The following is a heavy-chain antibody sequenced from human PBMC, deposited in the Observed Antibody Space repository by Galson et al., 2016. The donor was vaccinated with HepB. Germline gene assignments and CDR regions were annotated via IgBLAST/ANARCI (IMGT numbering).Heavy chain of an antibody. CDR3: ARHGVGVPADKHHYYGLDV. J-gene: IGHJ6*02. CDR2: IYCGDSES. D-gene: IGHD2-2*01. Sequence: QSGAEVKKPGESLRISCKGSGSTFTSYWLAWVRQMPGRGLEWMGIIYCGDSESRYSPSFQGQVTMSVDKSISTAYLQWRSLRSSDTAMYYCARHGVGVPADKHHYYGLDVWGQGTTVTVSS. CDR1: GSTFTSYW. V-gene: IGHV5-51*01.